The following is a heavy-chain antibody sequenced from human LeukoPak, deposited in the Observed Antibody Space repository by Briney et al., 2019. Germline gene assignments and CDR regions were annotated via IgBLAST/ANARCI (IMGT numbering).Heavy chain of an antibody. D-gene: IGHD1-26*01. CDR2: ISGSGSST. Sequence: PGGSLRLSCAASGFTFSSYAMSWVRQAPGKGLEWVSAISGSGSSTYYADSVKGRFTISRDNSKNTLYLQMNSLRAEDTAVYYCARDPGYSRPSSYGYFDHWGQGTLATVSS. J-gene: IGHJ4*02. V-gene: IGHV3-23*01. CDR3: ARDPGYSRPSSYGYFDH. CDR1: GFTFSSYA.